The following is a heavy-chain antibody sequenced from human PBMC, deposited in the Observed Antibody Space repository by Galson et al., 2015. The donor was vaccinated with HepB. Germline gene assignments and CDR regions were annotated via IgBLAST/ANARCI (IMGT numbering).Heavy chain of an antibody. D-gene: IGHD5-12*01. CDR1: GYTFTSYG. CDR2: ISAYNGNT. Sequence: SVKVSCKASGYTFTSYGISWVRQAPGQGLEWMGWISAYNGNTNYAQKLQGRVTMTTDTSTSTAYMELRSLRSDDTAVYYCALSGYDSRPSGQFDYWGQGTLVTVSS. V-gene: IGHV1-18*01. J-gene: IGHJ4*02. CDR3: ALSGYDSRPSGQFDY.